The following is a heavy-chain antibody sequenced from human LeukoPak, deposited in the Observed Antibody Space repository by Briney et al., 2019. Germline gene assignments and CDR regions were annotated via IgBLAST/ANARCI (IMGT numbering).Heavy chain of an antibody. J-gene: IGHJ4*02. D-gene: IGHD6-13*01. CDR1: GGSISSSSYY. CDR2: IYYSGST. CDR3: ARQNPAASGQGLDY. Sequence: PSETLSLTCTVSGGSISSSSYYWGWIRQPPGKGLEWIGSIYYSGSTYYNPSLKSRVTISVDTSKNQFSLKLSSVTAADTAVYYCARQNPAASGQGLDYWGQGTLVTVSS. V-gene: IGHV4-39*01.